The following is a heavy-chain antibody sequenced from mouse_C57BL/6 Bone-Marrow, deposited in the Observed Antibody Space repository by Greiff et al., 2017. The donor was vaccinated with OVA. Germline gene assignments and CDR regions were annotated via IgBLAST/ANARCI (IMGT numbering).Heavy chain of an antibody. D-gene: IGHD1-1*01. CDR3: ARHYLLLPHCYAMDY. CDR1: GFTFSDYY. V-gene: IGHV5-12*01. Sequence: EVQVVESGGGLVQPGGSLKLSCAASGFTFSDYYMYWVRQTPEKRLEWVAYISNGGGSTYYPDTVKGRFTLSRDNAKNTLYLQMSRLKSENRAMYYCARHYLLLPHCYAMDYWGQGTSVTVSS. J-gene: IGHJ4*01. CDR2: ISNGGGST.